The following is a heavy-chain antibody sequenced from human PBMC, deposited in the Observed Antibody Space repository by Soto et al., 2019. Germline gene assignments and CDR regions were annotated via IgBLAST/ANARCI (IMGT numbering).Heavy chain of an antibody. CDR1: GGSISSYY. D-gene: IGHD5-18*01. CDR3: ARDQGGYSYGLTLDY. CDR2: IYYSGST. V-gene: IGHV4-59*01. J-gene: IGHJ4*02. Sequence: SETLSLTCSVSGGSISSYYWSWIRQPPGKGLEWIGYIYYSGSTNYNPSLKSRVTISVDTSKNQFSLKLSSVTAADTAVYYCARDQGGYSYGLTLDYWGQGTLVTVSS.